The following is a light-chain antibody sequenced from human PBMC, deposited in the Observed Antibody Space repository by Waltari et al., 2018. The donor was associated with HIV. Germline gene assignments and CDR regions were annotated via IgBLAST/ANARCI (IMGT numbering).Light chain of an antibody. V-gene: IGLV1-40*01. CDR1: GAGHE. CDR2: GNN. Sequence: QSVLTQPPSVSGAPGQRVSISCTGSGAGHEVQWYQQIAGKAPTLLIFGNNKRPSGLPARFFGAKSGTSASLAITVLQPEDEAHYYCQSFDSSLTGFVFGSGTEVVVL. J-gene: IGLJ1*01. CDR3: QSFDSSLTGFV.